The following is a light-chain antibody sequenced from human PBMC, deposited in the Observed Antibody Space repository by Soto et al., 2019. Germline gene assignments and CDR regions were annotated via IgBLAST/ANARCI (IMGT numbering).Light chain of an antibody. J-gene: IGKJ5*01. Sequence: EIVLTQSPGTLSLSPGERATLSCRASQSVSSNLLAWYQEKPGQAPRLLIYGASSRATGIPARFSGSGPGTEFTLTISRLEPEDFAVYYCQQYGSSPGITFGQGTRLEIK. CDR2: GAS. CDR3: QQYGSSPGIT. V-gene: IGKV3-20*01. CDR1: QSVSSNL.